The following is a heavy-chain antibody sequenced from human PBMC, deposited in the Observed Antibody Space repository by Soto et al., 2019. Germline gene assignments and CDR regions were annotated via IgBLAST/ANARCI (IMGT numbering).Heavy chain of an antibody. J-gene: IGHJ3*02. D-gene: IGHD4-17*01. CDR1: GSTFTTYG. CDR3: AIDTTVGSDALDI. Sequence: QVQLVQSGAEMGQPGASVKVSCKASGSTFTTYGITWVRQAPGQGLEWMGWISAYNGNTNYEQKFQDRDTMTTDTSTSTADMQVRSLRYDDAAVEYVAIDTTVGSDALDIWCQGTMVTVSS. V-gene: IGHV1-18*01. CDR2: ISAYNGNT.